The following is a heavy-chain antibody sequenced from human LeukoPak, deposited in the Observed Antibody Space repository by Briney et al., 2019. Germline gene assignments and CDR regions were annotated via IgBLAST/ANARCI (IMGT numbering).Heavy chain of an antibody. V-gene: IGHV3-23*01. CDR2: ISGSGGST. CDR3: AKDDYYDSSGYYADY. CDR1: GFSFSSHG. J-gene: IGHJ4*02. Sequence: GGSLRLSCAASGFSFSSHGMSWVRQAPGKGLEWVSAISGSGGSTYYADSVKGRFTISRDNSKNTLYLQMNSLRAEDTAVYYCAKDDYYDSSGYYADYWGQGTLVTVSS. D-gene: IGHD3-22*01.